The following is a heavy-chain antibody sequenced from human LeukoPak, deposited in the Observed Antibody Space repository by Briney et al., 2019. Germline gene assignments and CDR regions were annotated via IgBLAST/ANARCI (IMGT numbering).Heavy chain of an antibody. Sequence: SETLSLTCTVSGGSISSGDYYWSWIRQPPGKGLEWIGYIYNNGRTYYNPSLKSRVTISVDTSKNQFSLKLSSVTAADTAVYYCARDYYVGNPAYYFDYWGQGTLVTVSS. V-gene: IGHV4-30-4*01. CDR3: ARDYYVGNPAYYFDY. J-gene: IGHJ4*02. CDR1: GGSISSGDYY. CDR2: IYNNGRT. D-gene: IGHD4-23*01.